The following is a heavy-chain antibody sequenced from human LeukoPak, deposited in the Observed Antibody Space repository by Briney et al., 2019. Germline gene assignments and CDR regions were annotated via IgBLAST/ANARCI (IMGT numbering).Heavy chain of an antibody. CDR2: INPNSGGT. V-gene: IGHV1-2*02. CDR1: GYTFTGYY. J-gene: IGHJ5*02. CDR3: ARDSQIGSCSSTSCYLSWFDP. Sequence: ASVKVSCKASGYTFTGYYMHWVRQAPGQGPEWMGWINPNSGGTNYAQKFQGRVTMTRDTSISTAHMELSRLRSDDTAVYYCARDSQIGSCSSTSCYLSWFDPWGQGTLVTVSS. D-gene: IGHD2-2*01.